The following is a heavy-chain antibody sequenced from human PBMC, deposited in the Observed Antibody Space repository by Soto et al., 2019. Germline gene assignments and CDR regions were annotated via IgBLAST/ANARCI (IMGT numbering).Heavy chain of an antibody. CDR1: GGSFTSYT. D-gene: IGHD2-21*01. CDR2: IIPIKGRA. CDR3: EKSLLFVAHASMDV. Sequence: QVQLVQSGAEVKKPGSSVKVSCEASGGSFTSYTFTWVRQSPGQGLEWMGRIIPIKGRADYALKLQDRVTITADRSTKTVYMELIGLRPEDTAISYCEKSLLFVAHASMDVWGKGTTVTVSS. V-gene: IGHV1-69*02. J-gene: IGHJ6*03.